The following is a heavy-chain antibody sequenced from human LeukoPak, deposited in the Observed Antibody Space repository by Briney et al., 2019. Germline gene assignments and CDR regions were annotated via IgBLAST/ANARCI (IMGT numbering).Heavy chain of an antibody. D-gene: IGHD1-26*01. CDR1: GFTFSSYA. CDR2: INNGGDDT. V-gene: IGHV3-23*01. J-gene: IGHJ4*02. Sequence: GGSLRLSCVASGFTFSSYAMTWVRQAPGKGLEWVSAINNGGDDTIYTDSVRGRFTISRDNSKNTLYLQMNSLRADDTAVYFCAKGGSYAPLDSWGQGTLVTVSS. CDR3: AKGGSYAPLDS.